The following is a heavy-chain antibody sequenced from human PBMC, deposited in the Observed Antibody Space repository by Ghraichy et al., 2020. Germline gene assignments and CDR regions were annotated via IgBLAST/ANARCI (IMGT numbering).Heavy chain of an antibody. CDR2: IDHSGNT. J-gene: IGHJ4*02. CDR3: ARALPPYGDYPLLDF. D-gene: IGHD4-17*01. V-gene: IGHV4-34*01. Sequence: SETLSLTCAVFGGSFSSYYWSWIRQSPGKGLEWLGRIDHSGNTKYNPDLESRVTLSIDTSKNQFSLTLRSLNAADTAVYYCARALPPYGDYPLLDFWGQGTQVTVSS. CDR1: GGSFSSYY.